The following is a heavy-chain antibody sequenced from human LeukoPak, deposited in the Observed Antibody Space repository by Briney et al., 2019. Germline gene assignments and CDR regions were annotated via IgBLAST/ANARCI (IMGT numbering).Heavy chain of an antibody. CDR3: ARRDLGYCSTGVCSPDY. CDR2: IIPFVGIS. CDR1: GGTFSSNYA. D-gene: IGHD2-8*01. V-gene: IGHV1-69*04. Sequence: ASVKVSCKASGGTFSSNYAFSWVRQAPGQGLEWMGRIIPFVGISNYARKFQGRVTITADKSTTTAYIELSSLRSDDTAVYYCARRDLGYCSTGVCSPDYWGQGTLVTVSS. J-gene: IGHJ4*02.